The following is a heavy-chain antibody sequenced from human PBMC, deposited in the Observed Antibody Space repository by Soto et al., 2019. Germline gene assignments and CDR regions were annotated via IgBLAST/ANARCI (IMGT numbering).Heavy chain of an antibody. CDR3: ARVGATTWY. J-gene: IGHJ4*02. Sequence: XGSLTLSCAASGFTFSSYWMHLVRQAPGKGLVWVSRVNSDGSITNYADAVKGRFTISRDNAKKTLYLQMDGLRAEDTAVYYCARVGATTWYWGQGTRVTVSS. CDR2: VNSDGSIT. CDR1: GFTFSSYW. D-gene: IGHD1-26*01. V-gene: IGHV3-74*01.